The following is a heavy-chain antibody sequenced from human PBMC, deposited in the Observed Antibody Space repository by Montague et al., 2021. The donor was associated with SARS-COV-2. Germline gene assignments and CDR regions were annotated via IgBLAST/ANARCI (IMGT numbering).Heavy chain of an antibody. V-gene: IGHV4-39*01. CDR2: IYYTGST. CDR3: ARHITDSGNAFDI. D-gene: IGHD3-10*01. Sequence: ETLSLTCTVSGGSVSSSSYYWGWIRQPPGKGLEWIGSIYYTGSTYYNPSLKSRVTISVDTSKNQFSLKLSSVTAADTAVYYCARHITDSGNAFDIWGQGTMVTVSS. J-gene: IGHJ3*02. CDR1: GGSVSSSSYY.